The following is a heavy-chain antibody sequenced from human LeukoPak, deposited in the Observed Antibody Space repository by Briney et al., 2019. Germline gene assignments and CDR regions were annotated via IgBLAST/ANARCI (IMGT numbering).Heavy chain of an antibody. CDR3: ARSYDYDILTGYYTPGWFDP. V-gene: IGHV1-18*01. Sequence: ASVKVSCKASGYTFTSYGISWVRQAPGQGLEGMGWISAYKGNTHYAQKLQGRVTMTTDTSTSTAYRELRSLRSDDTAVYYCARSYDYDILTGYYTPGWFDPWGQGTLVTVSS. J-gene: IGHJ5*02. CDR2: ISAYKGNT. CDR1: GYTFTSYG. D-gene: IGHD3-9*01.